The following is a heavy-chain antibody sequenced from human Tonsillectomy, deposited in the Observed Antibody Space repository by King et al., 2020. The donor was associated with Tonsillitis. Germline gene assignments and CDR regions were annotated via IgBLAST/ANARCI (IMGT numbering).Heavy chain of an antibody. CDR2: IKPNSGAT. J-gene: IGHJ3*02. V-gene: IGHV1-2*02. CDR3: ARSGGGYYYDSSGFAFDI. CDR1: GYTFTGYY. Sequence: VQLVESGAEVKKPGASVKVSCKASGYTFTGYYMHWVRQAPGQGLEWMGWIKPNSGATNYAQKFQGRVTMTRDTSISTAYMELSRLRSDDTTVYYCARSGGGYYYDSSGFAFDIWGQGTMVTVSS. D-gene: IGHD3-22*01.